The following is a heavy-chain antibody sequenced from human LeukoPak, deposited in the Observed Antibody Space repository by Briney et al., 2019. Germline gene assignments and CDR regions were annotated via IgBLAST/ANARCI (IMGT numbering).Heavy chain of an antibody. CDR2: IYGSGST. D-gene: IGHD5-18*01. Sequence: SETLSLTCTVSGGSIRSYWSWIRQPAGKGLEWIGRIYGSGSTDYNPSLKSRVTMSVDTSKNQFSLKLSSVTAADTAVYYCARDWVGYGLGFYFDYWGQGTLVTVSS. CDR3: ARDWVGYGLGFYFDY. V-gene: IGHV4-4*07. CDR1: GGSIRSY. J-gene: IGHJ4*02.